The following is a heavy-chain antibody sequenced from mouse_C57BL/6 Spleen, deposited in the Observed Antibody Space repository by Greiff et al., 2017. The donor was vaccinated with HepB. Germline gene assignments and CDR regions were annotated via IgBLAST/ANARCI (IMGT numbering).Heavy chain of an antibody. V-gene: IGHV1-82*01. CDR3: ARGGTTVVAYYFDY. CDR2: IYPGDGDT. CDR1: GYAFSSSW. J-gene: IGHJ2*01. Sequence: LVESGPELVKPGASVKISCKASGYAFSSSWMNWVKQRPGKGLEWIGRIYPGDGDTNYNGKFKGKATLTADKSSSTAYMQLSSLTSADSAVYFCARGGTTVVAYYFDYWGQGTTLTVSS. D-gene: IGHD1-1*01.